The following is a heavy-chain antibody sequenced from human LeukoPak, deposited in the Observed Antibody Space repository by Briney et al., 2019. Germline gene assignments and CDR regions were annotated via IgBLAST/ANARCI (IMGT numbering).Heavy chain of an antibody. D-gene: IGHD3-10*01. CDR3: AREGTMVRGVINGNYYYYYMDV. V-gene: IGHV1-18*01. J-gene: IGHJ6*03. CDR2: ISAYNGNT. CDR1: GYTFTSYG. Sequence: GASVKVSCKASGYTFTSYGISWVRQAPGQGLEWMGWISAYNGNTNYAQKLQGRVTMTTDTSTSTAYMELRSLRSDDTAVYYCAREGTMVRGVINGNYYYYYMDVWGKGTTVTISS.